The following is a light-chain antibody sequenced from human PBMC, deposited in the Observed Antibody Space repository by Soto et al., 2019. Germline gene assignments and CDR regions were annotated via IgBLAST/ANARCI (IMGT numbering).Light chain of an antibody. Sequence: DIQMTQSPSTLSASVGDRVTITCRASQSISSWLAWYQQKPGKAPKLLIYKASSLESGVPSRFSGSGSGTEFALTISSLQPADFATYYCQQYNSWTFDQGTKVEIK. CDR2: KAS. CDR3: QQYNSWT. CDR1: QSISSW. V-gene: IGKV1-5*03. J-gene: IGKJ1*01.